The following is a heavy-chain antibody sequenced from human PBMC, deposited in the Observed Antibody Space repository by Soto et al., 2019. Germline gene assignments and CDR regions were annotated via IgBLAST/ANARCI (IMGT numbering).Heavy chain of an antibody. CDR2: MNPNSGNT. CDR3: ARKATGPYYYDSSGYYDYFDP. J-gene: IGHJ5*02. V-gene: IGHV1-8*01. Sequence: ASVKVSCKASGYTFTSYEINWVRQATGQGLEWMGWMNPNSGNTDYAQKFQGRVTMTRSTSITTAYMELSSLTSEDTAVYYCARKATGPYYYDSSGYYDYFDPWGQGPLVTVSS. CDR1: GYTFTSYE. D-gene: IGHD3-22*01.